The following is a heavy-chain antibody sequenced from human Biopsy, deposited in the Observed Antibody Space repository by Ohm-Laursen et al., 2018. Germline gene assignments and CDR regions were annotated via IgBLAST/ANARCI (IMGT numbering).Heavy chain of an antibody. CDR2: FAPENGKT. CDR1: GYTLTALS. CDR3: AADINVWNVNY. J-gene: IGHJ4*02. D-gene: IGHD1-1*01. Sequence: SVKVSCKVSGYTLTALSMHWVRQAPGRGLEWMGGFAPENGKTIYAQKFQDRITMTEDTSTDTAYMELSSLRSEDTAVYYCAADINVWNVNYWGQGTQVTVSS. V-gene: IGHV1-24*01.